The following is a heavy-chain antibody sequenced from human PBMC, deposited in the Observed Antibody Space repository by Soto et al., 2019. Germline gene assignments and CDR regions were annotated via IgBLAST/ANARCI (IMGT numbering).Heavy chain of an antibody. CDR1: GFTFSSYG. D-gene: IGHD3-10*01. CDR3: ANPWGSFGEHGHWFDS. J-gene: IGHJ5*01. Sequence: PGGSLRLSCAASGFTFSSYGMHWVRQAPGRGLEWVAVISYDGSSEYYADSVSGRFTISRDNSKNTLYLQMNSLRTEDTAVYYCANPWGSFGEHGHWFDSWGQGTVVTVSS. V-gene: IGHV3-30*18. CDR2: ISYDGSSE.